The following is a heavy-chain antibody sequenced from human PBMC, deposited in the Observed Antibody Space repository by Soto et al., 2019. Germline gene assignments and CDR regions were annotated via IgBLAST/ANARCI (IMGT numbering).Heavy chain of an antibody. CDR1: GVSLSGYY. CDR3: ARSGAGIPDY. CDR2: IDESGIT. D-gene: IGHD5-18*01. Sequence: QVQVQQWGAGLLKPSETLSLTCSVYGVSLSGYYWSWIRQPPGKGLEWIGEIDESGITNYNSSLKSRVTTSIDTYKSQLSLKLRSVNAADTAVYYCARSGAGIPDYWGQGILVTVSS. J-gene: IGHJ4*02. V-gene: IGHV4-34*01.